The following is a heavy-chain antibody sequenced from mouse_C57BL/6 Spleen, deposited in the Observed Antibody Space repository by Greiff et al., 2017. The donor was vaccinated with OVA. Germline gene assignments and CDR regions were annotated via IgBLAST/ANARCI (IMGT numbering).Heavy chain of an antibody. CDR1: GYTFTDYN. Sequence: VQLKESGPELVKPGASVKMSCKASGYTFTDYNMHWVKQSHGKSLEWIGYINPNNGGTSYNQKFKGKATLTVNKSSSTAYMELRSLTSEDSAVYYCARVSSPYYYAMDYWGQGTSVTVSS. J-gene: IGHJ4*01. CDR3: ARVSSPYYYAMDY. CDR2: INPNNGGT. V-gene: IGHV1-22*01. D-gene: IGHD1-1*01.